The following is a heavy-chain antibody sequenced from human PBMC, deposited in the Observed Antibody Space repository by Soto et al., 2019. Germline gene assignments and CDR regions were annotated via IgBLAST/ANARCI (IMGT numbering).Heavy chain of an antibody. V-gene: IGHV1-69*06. D-gene: IGHD6-13*01. CDR3: ARSYSSSWYFDY. J-gene: IGHJ4*02. CDR2: IIPIFGTA. CDR1: GGTFSSYA. Sequence: SVKVSCKASGGTFSSYAISWVRQAAGQGLGWMGGIIPIFGTANYAQKFQGRVTITADKSTSTAYMELSSLRSEDTAVYYCARSYSSSWYFDYWGQGTLVTVSS.